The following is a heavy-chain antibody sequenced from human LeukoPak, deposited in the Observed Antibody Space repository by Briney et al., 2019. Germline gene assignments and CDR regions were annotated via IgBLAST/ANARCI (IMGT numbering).Heavy chain of an antibody. CDR3: ARDSGYLDY. Sequence: SETLSLTCTVSGGSISSYYWSWIRQPPGKGLEWIGYIYYSGSTNYNPSLKSRVTISIDTSKNQFSLKLSSVTAADTAVYYCARDSGYLDYWGQGALVTVSS. V-gene: IGHV4-59*12. D-gene: IGHD3-22*01. J-gene: IGHJ4*02. CDR2: IYYSGST. CDR1: GGSISSYY.